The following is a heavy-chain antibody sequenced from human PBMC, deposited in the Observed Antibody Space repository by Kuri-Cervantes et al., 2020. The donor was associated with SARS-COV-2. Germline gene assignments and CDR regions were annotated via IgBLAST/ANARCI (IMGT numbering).Heavy chain of an antibody. J-gene: IGHJ6*03. CDR1: GYSFTSYW. CDR2: IYPGDSDT. D-gene: IGHD4-17*01. CDR3: ARRAYGEQVDYYYMDV. Sequence: GESLKISCKGSGYSFTSYWIDWVRQMPGKGLEWMGIIYPGDSDTRYSPSFQGQVTISADKSISTAFLQWSSLKASDTAMYYCARRAYGEQVDYYYMDVWGKGTTVTVSS. V-gene: IGHV5-51*01.